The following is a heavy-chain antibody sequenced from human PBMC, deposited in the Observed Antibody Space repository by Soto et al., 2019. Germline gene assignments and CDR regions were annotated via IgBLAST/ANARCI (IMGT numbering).Heavy chain of an antibody. CDR1: GASISGFY. V-gene: IGHV4-4*07. Sequence: SETLSLTCTVSGASISGFYWSWIRKSAGKGLEWIGRIYATGTTDYNPSLKSRVMMSVDTSKKQFSLKLRSVTAADTAVYYCARAKIGYSYGYHWFDPWGQGTLVTVSS. CDR3: ARAKIGYSYGYHWFDP. CDR2: IYATGTT. J-gene: IGHJ5*02. D-gene: IGHD5-18*01.